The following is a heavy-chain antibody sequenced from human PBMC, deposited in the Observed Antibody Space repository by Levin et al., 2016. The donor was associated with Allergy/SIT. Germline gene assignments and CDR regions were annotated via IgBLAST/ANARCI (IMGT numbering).Heavy chain of an antibody. Sequence: SETLSLTCTVSGGSISSGSYYWSWIRQPAGKGLEWIGRIYTSGSTNYNPSLKSRVTISVGTSKNQFSLKLSSVTAADTAVYYCARETRDTAGHYFDYWGQGTLVTVSS. CDR1: GGSISSGSYY. J-gene: IGHJ4*02. CDR3: ARETRDTAGHYFDY. CDR2: IYTSGST. D-gene: IGHD5-18*01. V-gene: IGHV4-61*02.